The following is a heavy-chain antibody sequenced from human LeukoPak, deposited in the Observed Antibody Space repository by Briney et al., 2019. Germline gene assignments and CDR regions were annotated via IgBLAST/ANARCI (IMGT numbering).Heavy chain of an antibody. J-gene: IGHJ4*02. V-gene: IGHV3-7*01. D-gene: IGHD2-2*01. CDR3: ARWRGSTSERSDY. CDR1: GFTFSDYW. Sequence: GGSLRLSCTASGFTFSDYWMTWVRQAPGKGLEWVANVKQDGSAKYYVDSVKGRFTISRDNAKNSLYLQMDSLRVEDTATYYCARWRGSTSERSDYWGQGTLVTVSS. CDR2: VKQDGSAK.